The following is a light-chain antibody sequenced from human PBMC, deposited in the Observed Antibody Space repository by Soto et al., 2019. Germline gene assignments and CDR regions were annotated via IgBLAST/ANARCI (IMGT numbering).Light chain of an antibody. CDR1: QSVSSN. CDR2: GAS. J-gene: IGKJ5*01. CDR3: HQRNNWPIT. V-gene: IGKV3-15*01. Sequence: EIVMTQSPATLSVSPGERATLSCRASQSVSSNLAWYQQKPGQAPRLLIYGASTRATGIPARFTGSGSGTDFTLTISSLESEDFAVYYCHQRNNWPITFGQGTRLEIK.